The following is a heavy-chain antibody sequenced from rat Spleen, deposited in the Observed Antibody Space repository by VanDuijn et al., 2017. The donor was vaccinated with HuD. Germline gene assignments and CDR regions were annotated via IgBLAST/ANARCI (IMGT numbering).Heavy chain of an antibody. D-gene: IGHD1-6*01. CDR3: ARRHYGYTDYFDY. CDR1: GFTFNNYN. CDR2: IIYDGSRT. Sequence: EVELVESGGGLVQPGRSLKLSCAASGFTFNNYNMAWVRQAPKKGLEWVATIIYDGSRTYYRDSVKGRFTISRDNAKSTLSLQMDSLRSEDTATYYCARRHYGYTDYFDYWGQGVMVTVSS. J-gene: IGHJ2*01. V-gene: IGHV5S10*01.